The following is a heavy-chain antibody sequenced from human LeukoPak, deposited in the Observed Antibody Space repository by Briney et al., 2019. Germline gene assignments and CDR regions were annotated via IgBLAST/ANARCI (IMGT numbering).Heavy chain of an antibody. V-gene: IGHV3-7*01. CDR1: GFTFSSYW. Sequence: GGSLRLSCAASGFTFSSYWMSWVRQAPGKGLEWVANIKQDGSEKYYVDSVKGRFTISRDNAKNSLYLQMNSLRAEDTAVYYCARDPVGDTAMVVNWFDPWGQGTLVTVSS. J-gene: IGHJ5*02. CDR3: ARDPVGDTAMVVNWFDP. CDR2: IKQDGSEK. D-gene: IGHD5-18*01.